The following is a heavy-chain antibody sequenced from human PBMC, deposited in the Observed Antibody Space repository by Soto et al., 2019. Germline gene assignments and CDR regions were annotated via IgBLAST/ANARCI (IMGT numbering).Heavy chain of an antibody. CDR2: IYGNAART. V-gene: IGHV3-23*01. Sequence: GGSLRLSCAASGFTFGTYTMNWVRQAPGKGLEWVSGIYGNAARTFYADSVKGRFTISRDNSKNTLFLEMNSLKTEDTAVYYCVGCSTSCYASYYYYYGMDVWGQGTTVTVSS. CDR3: VGCSTSCYASYYYYYGMDV. J-gene: IGHJ6*02. D-gene: IGHD2-2*01. CDR1: GFTFGTYT.